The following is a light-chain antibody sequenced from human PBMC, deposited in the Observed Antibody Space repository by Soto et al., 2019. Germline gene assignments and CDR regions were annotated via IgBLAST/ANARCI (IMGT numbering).Light chain of an antibody. Sequence: EILMTQSPATLSVSPGERATLSCRASQRVGNNLAWYQQRPAQAPRLRIYGASTRATGIPARFSGSGSGTEFSLTIDSRHAEDFALYYCHQYNKWPLFYFGPGTRVDI. J-gene: IGKJ3*01. CDR2: GAS. CDR1: QRVGNN. V-gene: IGKV3-15*01. CDR3: HQYNKWPLFY.